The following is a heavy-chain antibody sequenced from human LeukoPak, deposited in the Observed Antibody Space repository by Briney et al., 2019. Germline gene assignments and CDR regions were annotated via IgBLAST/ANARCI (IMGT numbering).Heavy chain of an antibody. CDR3: TRVFARTNYCSSTSCHRLDYYYYMDV. V-gene: IGHV3-73*01. CDR1: GFTFSGSA. Sequence: GGSLRLSCAASGFTFSGSAMHWVRQASGKGLEWVGRIRSKANSYATAYAASVKGRFTISRDDSKNTAYLQMNSLKTDDTAVYYCTRVFARTNYCSSTSCHRLDYYYYMDVWGKGTTVTVSS. J-gene: IGHJ6*03. CDR2: IRSKANSYAT. D-gene: IGHD2-2*01.